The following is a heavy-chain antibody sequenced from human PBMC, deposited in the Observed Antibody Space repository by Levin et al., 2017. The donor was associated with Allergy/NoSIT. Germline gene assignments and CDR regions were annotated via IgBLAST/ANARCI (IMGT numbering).Heavy chain of an antibody. D-gene: IGHD3-10*01. CDR1: GGSISSYY. Sequence: SETLSLTCTVSGGSISSYYWSWIRQPPGKGLEWIGYIYYSGSTNYNPSLKSRVTISVDTSKKQFSLKLSSVTAADTALYYCARESGYYFGSGSYGGFYYYMDVWGKGTTVTVSS. CDR2: IYYSGST. CDR3: ARESGYYFGSGSYGGFYYYMDV. V-gene: IGHV4-59*01. J-gene: IGHJ6*03.